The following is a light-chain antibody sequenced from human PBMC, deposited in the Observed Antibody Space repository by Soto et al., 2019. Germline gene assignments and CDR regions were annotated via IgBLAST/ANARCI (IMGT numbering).Light chain of an antibody. CDR2: ASS. Sequence: DIQLTQSPSFLSASVGDTVTITCRASQAISSYFAWYQQKPGKAPQLLIYASSTLQSGVPSKFSGKRSGTEFTLTISSLQPEDLATYHCQQLNSDPYTFGQGTKLEIK. V-gene: IGKV1-9*01. J-gene: IGKJ2*01. CDR1: QAISSY. CDR3: QQLNSDPYT.